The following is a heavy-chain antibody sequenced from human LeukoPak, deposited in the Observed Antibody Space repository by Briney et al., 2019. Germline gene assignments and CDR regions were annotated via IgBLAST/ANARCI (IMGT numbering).Heavy chain of an antibody. CDR2: IYYSGST. D-gene: IGHD3-22*01. Sequence: SQTLSLTCTVSGGSIGSGGYYCSWIRQHPGKGLEWIAYIYYSGSTYYNPSLKSRVTISVDTSKNQFSLKLSSVTAADTAVYYCAVTYYYDSSGYYYWYYFDYWGQGTLVTVSS. CDR1: GGSIGSGGYY. CDR3: AVTYYYDSSGYYYWYYFDY. V-gene: IGHV4-31*03. J-gene: IGHJ4*02.